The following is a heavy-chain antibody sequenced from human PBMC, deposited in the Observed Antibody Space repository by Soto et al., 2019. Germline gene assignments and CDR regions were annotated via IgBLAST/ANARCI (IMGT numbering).Heavy chain of an antibody. V-gene: IGHV3-23*01. J-gene: IGHJ4*02. CDR2: ITSSGGSA. D-gene: IGHD5-18*01. CDR3: AKDRGAYVDTNVALDY. Sequence: PGGSLRLSCAASGFTFSSYAMSWVRQAAGKGLEWVSGITSSGGSAYHADSVKGRFTISRDNSKNTLYLQLNSLRAEDSAVYYCAKDRGAYVDTNVALDYWGQGTLVTVSS. CDR1: GFTFSSYA.